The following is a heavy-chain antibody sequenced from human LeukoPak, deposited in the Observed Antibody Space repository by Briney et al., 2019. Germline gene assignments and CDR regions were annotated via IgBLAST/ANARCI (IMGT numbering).Heavy chain of an antibody. CDR3: ARGGVVVVTATHSWFDP. CDR1: GFSFSSYA. CDR2: ISYDGSNR. J-gene: IGHJ5*02. D-gene: IGHD2-21*02. Sequence: GRSLRLSCAASGFSFSSYAMYWVRQVPGKGLEWVAAISYDGSNRNYADSVKGRFTISRDNSKKTLFLQMNSLSVEDTAVYYCARGGVVVVTATHSWFDPWGQGTLVTVSS. V-gene: IGHV3-30*04.